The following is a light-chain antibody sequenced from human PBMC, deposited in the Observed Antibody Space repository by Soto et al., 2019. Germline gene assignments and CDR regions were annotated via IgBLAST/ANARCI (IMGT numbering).Light chain of an antibody. Sequence: DLVMTQSPLSLPVTPGEPASISCRSSQSLLHSNGYHYLDRYLQKPGQSPQLLIYLGSNRASGVPDRFSGSGSGTLFTLILSRVEAEEVGVYCCMQALQLPLTLGGGTTGEL. CDR2: LGS. J-gene: IGKJ4*01. V-gene: IGKV2-28*01. CDR1: QSLLHSNGYHY. CDR3: MQALQLPLT.